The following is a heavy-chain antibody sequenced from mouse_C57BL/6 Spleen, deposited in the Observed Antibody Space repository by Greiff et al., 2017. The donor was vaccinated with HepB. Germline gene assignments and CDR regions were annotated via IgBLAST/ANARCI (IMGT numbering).Heavy chain of an antibody. J-gene: IGHJ3*01. D-gene: IGHD1-1*01. Sequence: VQLQQSGPELVKPGASVKISCKASGYAFSSSWMNWVKQRPGKGLEWIGRIYPGDGDTNYNGKFKGKATLTADKSSSTAYMQLSSLTSEDSAVYFCAREGLYCCGSSAWLAYWGQGTLVTVSA. V-gene: IGHV1-82*01. CDR2: IYPGDGDT. CDR1: GYAFSSSW. CDR3: AREGLYCCGSSAWLAY.